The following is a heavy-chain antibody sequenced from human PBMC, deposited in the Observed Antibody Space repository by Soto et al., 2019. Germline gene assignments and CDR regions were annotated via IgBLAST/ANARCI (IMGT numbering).Heavy chain of an antibody. CDR1: GFTFSSYS. J-gene: IGHJ4*02. Sequence: EGSLRLSCAASGFTFSSYSMNWVRQAPGKGLEWVSSISSSSSYIYYADSVKGRFTISRDNAKNSLYLQMNSLRAEDTAVYYCARDVKYYDILTGYEYYFDYWGQGTLVTVSS. CDR2: ISSSSSYI. D-gene: IGHD3-9*01. V-gene: IGHV3-21*01. CDR3: ARDVKYYDILTGYEYYFDY.